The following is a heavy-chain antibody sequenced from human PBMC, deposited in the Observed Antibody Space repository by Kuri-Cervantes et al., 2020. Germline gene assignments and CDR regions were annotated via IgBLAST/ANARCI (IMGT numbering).Heavy chain of an antibody. D-gene: IGHD1-26*01. CDR2: IHHTGST. Sequence: ESLKISCTVSGASISTNYWSWIRQSPGKGLEWIGYIHHTGSTNHIPSLKSRVTISIDTSKNQFSLKLNSVTAADTAVYYCASDAVGTRAPRFDYWGQGTLVTVSS. J-gene: IGHJ4*02. V-gene: IGHV4-59*13. CDR3: ASDAVGTRAPRFDY. CDR1: GASISTNY.